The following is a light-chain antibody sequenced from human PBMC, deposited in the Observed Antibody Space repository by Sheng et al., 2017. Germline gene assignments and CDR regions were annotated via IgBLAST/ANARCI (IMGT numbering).Light chain of an antibody. CDR2: GAS. J-gene: IGKJ3*01. Sequence: AIQMTQSPSSLSASVGDRVIIICRAGQGIRNDLGWYQQKPGRAPKLLIYGASNLQSGVPSRFSGSGSGTEFTLTISSLQPEDFATYYCLQDYTYPFTFGPRDRNVDIK. V-gene: IGKV1-6*01. CDR1: QGIRND. CDR3: LQDYTYPFT.